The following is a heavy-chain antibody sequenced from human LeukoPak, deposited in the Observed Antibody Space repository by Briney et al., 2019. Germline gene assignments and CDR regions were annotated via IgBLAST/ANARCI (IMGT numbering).Heavy chain of an antibody. CDR3: ARVGGNRPRGNWFDP. V-gene: IGHV4-59*01. CDR2: IYYSGST. J-gene: IGHJ5*02. Sequence: SETLSLTCTVSGGSISSYYWSWIRQPPGKGLEWIGYIYYSGSTNYNPSLKSRVTISVDTSKNQFSLKLSSVTAADTAVYYCARVGGNRPRGNWFDPWGQGTLVTVSS. D-gene: IGHD3-16*01. CDR1: GGSISSYY.